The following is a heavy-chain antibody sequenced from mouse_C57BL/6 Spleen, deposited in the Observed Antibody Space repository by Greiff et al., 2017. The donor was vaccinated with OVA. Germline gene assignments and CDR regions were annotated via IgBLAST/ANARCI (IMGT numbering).Heavy chain of an antibody. J-gene: IGHJ2*01. V-gene: IGHV1-81*01. Sequence: VQLQQSGAELARPGASVKLSCKASGYTFTSYGISWVKQRTGQGLEWIGEIYPRSGNTYYNEKFKGKATLTADKSSSTAYMELRSLTSEDSAVYFCSYDYDEDFDYWGQGTTLTVSS. D-gene: IGHD2-4*01. CDR2: IYPRSGNT. CDR3: SYDYDEDFDY. CDR1: GYTFTSYG.